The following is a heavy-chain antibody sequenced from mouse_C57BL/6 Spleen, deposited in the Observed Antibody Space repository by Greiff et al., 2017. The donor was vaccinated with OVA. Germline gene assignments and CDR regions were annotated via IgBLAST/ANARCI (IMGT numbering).Heavy chain of an antibody. J-gene: IGHJ2*01. CDR2: IYPRSGNT. Sequence: VQLQESGAELARPGASVKLSCKASGYTFTSYGISWVKQRTGQGLEWIGEIYPRSGNTYYNEKFKGKATLTADKSSSTASMELRSLTSEDSAVSFDARDREYGRRYFDDWGQGTTLTVSS. CDR1: GYTFTSYG. CDR3: ARDREYGRRYFDD. D-gene: IGHD1-1*01. V-gene: IGHV1-81*01.